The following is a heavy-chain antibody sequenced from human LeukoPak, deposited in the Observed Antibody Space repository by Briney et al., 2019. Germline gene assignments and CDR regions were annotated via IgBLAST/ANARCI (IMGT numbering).Heavy chain of an antibody. CDR2: ISAYNGNT. D-gene: IGHD6-6*01. J-gene: IGHJ4*02. Sequence: ALVKVSCKASGYTFTSYGISWVRQAPGQGLEWMGWISAYNGNTNYAQKLQGRVTMTTDTSTSTAYMELRSLRSDDTAVYYCARDPRGGYSSSSGELDYWGQGTLVTVSS. CDR3: ARDPRGGYSSSSGELDY. V-gene: IGHV1-18*01. CDR1: GYTFTSYG.